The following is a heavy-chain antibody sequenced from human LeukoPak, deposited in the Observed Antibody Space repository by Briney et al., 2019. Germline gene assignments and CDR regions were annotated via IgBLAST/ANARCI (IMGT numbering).Heavy chain of an antibody. J-gene: IGHJ4*02. CDR3: ARKRGSSGYYSDDY. D-gene: IGHD3-22*01. CDR1: GYTFTSYG. CDR2: ISAYNGNT. Sequence: GASVKVSCKASGYTFTSYGTSWVRQAPGQGLEWMGWISAYNGNTNYAQKLQGRVTMTTDTSTSTAYMELRSLRSDDTAVYYCARKRGSSGYYSDDYWGQGTLVTVSS. V-gene: IGHV1-18*01.